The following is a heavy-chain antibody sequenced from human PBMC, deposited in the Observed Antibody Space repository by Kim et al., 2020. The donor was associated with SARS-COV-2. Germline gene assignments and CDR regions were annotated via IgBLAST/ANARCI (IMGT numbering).Heavy chain of an antibody. Sequence: YYAEYVKGRFTISRDNSKNTLYLQMNSLRAEDTAVYYCARDTRDYYGMDVWGQGTTVTVSS. CDR3: ARDTRDYYGMDV. V-gene: IGHV3-33*01. J-gene: IGHJ6*02.